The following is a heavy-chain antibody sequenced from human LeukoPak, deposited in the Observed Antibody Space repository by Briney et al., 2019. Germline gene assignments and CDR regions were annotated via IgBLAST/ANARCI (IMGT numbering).Heavy chain of an antibody. J-gene: IGHJ4*02. Sequence: GGSLRLSCAASGFTFRNYAMYWVRQAPGKGLEWEAFTNYDGSDRFYADSVKGRFTVSRDNPKNTLYLQMNSLRTEDTAVYYCAKDLPDRYSLEYWGQGTMVTVPS. CDR3: AKDLPDRYSLEY. V-gene: IGHV3-30*02. CDR2: TNYDGSDR. CDR1: GFTFRNYA. D-gene: IGHD2-15*01.